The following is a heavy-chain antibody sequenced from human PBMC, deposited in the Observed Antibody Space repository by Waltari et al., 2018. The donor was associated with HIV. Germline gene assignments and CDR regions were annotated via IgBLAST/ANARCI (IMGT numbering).Heavy chain of an antibody. CDR3: ATDWRYSPSEIAPGKRDWFDP. CDR2: FDPEDCET. CDR1: GYTLTELS. D-gene: IGHD3-9*01. V-gene: IGHV1-24*01. Sequence: QVQLVQSGAEVKKPGASVKVSCKVSGYTLTELSMHWVRQAPGKGLEWMGGFDPEDCETINAQKFQGRVTMTEDTSTDTAYMELSSLRSEDTAVYYCATDWRYSPSEIAPGKRDWFDPWGQGTLVTVSS. J-gene: IGHJ5*02.